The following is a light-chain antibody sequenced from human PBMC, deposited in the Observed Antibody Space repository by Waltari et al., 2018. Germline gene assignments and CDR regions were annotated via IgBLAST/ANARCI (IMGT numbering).Light chain of an antibody. CDR1: SGINVGTYR. CDR3: MIWHGSAAV. J-gene: IGLJ7*01. Sequence: LTCTLRSGINVGTYRIYWYQQKPGSPPQYLLRYKSDSDKQPGSGVPSRFSGSKDVSANAGSLLISGLQSGDEADYYCMIWHGSAAVFGGGTQLTVL. CDR2: YKSDSDK. V-gene: IGLV5-45*01.